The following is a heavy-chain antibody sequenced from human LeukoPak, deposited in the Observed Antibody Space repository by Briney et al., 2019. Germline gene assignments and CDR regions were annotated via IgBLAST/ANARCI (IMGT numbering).Heavy chain of an antibody. D-gene: IGHD5-24*01. V-gene: IGHV1-69*13. CDR2: IIPIFGTA. Sequence: SVKVSCKASGYTFTSYDINWVRQAPGQGLEWMGGIIPIFGTANYAQKFQGRVTITADESTSTAYMELSSLRSEDTAVYYCARDPRRDGPRTYYYMDVWGKGTTVTVSS. CDR3: ARDPRRDGPRTYYYMDV. CDR1: GYTFTSYD. J-gene: IGHJ6*03.